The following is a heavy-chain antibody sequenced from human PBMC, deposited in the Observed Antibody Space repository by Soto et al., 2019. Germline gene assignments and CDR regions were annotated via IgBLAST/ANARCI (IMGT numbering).Heavy chain of an antibody. CDR3: ARDAYLSGASAVNWFDP. J-gene: IGHJ5*02. D-gene: IGHD6-13*01. Sequence: ASVKVSCKASGYTFTSYAMHWERQAPGQRLEWMGWINAGNGNTKYSQKFQGRVTITRDTSASTAYMELSSLRSEDTAVYCCARDAYLSGASAVNWFDPWGQGTLVTVSS. V-gene: IGHV1-3*01. CDR2: INAGNGNT. CDR1: GYTFTSYA.